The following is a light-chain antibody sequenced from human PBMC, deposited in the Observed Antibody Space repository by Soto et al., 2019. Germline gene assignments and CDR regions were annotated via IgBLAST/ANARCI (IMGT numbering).Light chain of an antibody. CDR1: QTISSS. J-gene: IGKJ1*01. CDR2: RAS. CDR3: QHMAT. Sequence: DIQMTQSPSTLSASVGDRVTITCRASQTISSSLAWYQQKPGKAPKPLIYRASSLESGVPSRFSGSGSGTEFTLTISSLQPDDFANYFCQHMATCCQGTNVEIK. V-gene: IGKV1-5*03.